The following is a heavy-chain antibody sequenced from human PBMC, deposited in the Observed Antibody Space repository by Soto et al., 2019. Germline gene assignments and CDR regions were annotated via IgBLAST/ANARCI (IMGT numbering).Heavy chain of an antibody. J-gene: IGHJ3*02. CDR3: AIAAAGTIGPAYYALDI. V-gene: IGHV1-8*01. D-gene: IGHD6-13*01. CDR1: GYTFTSYD. Sequence: ASVKVSCKASGYTFTSYDINWVRQATGQGLEWMGWMNPNSGNTGYAQKFQGRVTMTRNTSISTAYMELSSLRSEDTAVYYCAIAAAGTIGPAYYALDIWGQGTMVTVSS. CDR2: MNPNSGNT.